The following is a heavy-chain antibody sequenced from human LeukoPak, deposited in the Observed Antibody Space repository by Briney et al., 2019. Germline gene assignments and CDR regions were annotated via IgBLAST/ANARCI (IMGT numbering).Heavy chain of an antibody. D-gene: IGHD5-12*01. Sequence: ASVKVSCKVSGYTLTELSMHWVRQAPGKGLEWMGGFDPEDGETIYAQKFQGRVTMTEDTSTDTAYMELSSLRSEDTAVYYCVPGWIYSGYDWSPSFDYWGQGTLVTVSS. CDR1: GYTLTELS. CDR2: FDPEDGET. CDR3: VPGWIYSGYDWSPSFDY. J-gene: IGHJ4*02. V-gene: IGHV1-24*01.